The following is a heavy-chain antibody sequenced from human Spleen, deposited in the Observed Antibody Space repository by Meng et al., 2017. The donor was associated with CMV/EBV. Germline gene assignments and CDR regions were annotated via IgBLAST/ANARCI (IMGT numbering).Heavy chain of an antibody. V-gene: IGHV3-23*01. CDR3: ARDATATTGIYLFDY. Sequence: GGSLRLSCAASGFAFSTDAMTWVRQAPGKGLEWVSGISGGGGSTFYADSVTGRFTISRDNSKNAAFLQMNGLGAEDTAVYYCARDATATTGIYLFDYWGQGTLVTVSS. CDR1: GFAFSTDA. J-gene: IGHJ4*02. CDR2: ISGGGGST. D-gene: IGHD4-17*01.